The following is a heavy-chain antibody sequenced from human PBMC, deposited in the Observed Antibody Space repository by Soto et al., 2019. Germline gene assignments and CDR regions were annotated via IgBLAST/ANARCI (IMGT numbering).Heavy chain of an antibody. J-gene: IGHJ4*02. CDR2: IFYNGGT. D-gene: IGHD2-8*01. V-gene: IGHV4-61*03. CDR3: ARGDHGPRRFYFDT. Sequence: SETLSLTCTVSGGSVNSGVYYWGWIRHPPGKGLEWIGFIFYNGGTSYNPSLGSRVTISADTSKTLFSLNLNFVTAADTAVYYCARGDHGPRRFYFDTWGQGTLVTVSS. CDR1: GGSVNSGVYY.